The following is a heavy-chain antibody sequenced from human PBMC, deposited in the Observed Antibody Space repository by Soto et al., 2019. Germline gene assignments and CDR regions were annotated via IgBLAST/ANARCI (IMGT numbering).Heavy chain of an antibody. Sequence: GESLKISCKGSGYSFTSYWIGWVRQMPGKGLEWMGVIYPGDSDTRYSPSFQGQVTISADKSISTAYLQWSSLKASDTAIYYCARTAAAGKYYYGVDVWGQGTTVTVSS. CDR1: GYSFTSYW. V-gene: IGHV5-51*01. J-gene: IGHJ6*02. D-gene: IGHD6-13*01. CDR2: IYPGDSDT. CDR3: ARTAAAGKYYYGVDV.